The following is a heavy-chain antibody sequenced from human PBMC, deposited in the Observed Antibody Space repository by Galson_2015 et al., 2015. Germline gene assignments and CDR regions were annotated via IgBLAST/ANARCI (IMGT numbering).Heavy chain of an antibody. D-gene: IGHD6-13*01. CDR1: EGTFRTYA. CDR2: IMPIFGTA. V-gene: IGHV1-69*13. CDR3: ASRNERQHLGDNYYYIMDV. Sequence: SVKVSCKASEGTFRTYAISWVRQAPGQGLEWLGGIMPIFGTADYAQKLQGRVTITADDSTSTVYMELSSLKSEDTAVYYCASRNERQHLGDNYYYIMDVWGQGTTVTVSS. J-gene: IGHJ6*02.